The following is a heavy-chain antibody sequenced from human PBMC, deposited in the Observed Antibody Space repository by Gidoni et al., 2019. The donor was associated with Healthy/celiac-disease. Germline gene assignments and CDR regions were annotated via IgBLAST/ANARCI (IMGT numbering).Heavy chain of an antibody. CDR2: ISYDGSNK. D-gene: IGHD1-26*01. V-gene: IGHV3-30*18. J-gene: IGHJ4*02. CDR3: AKDDGSYYYYFDY. Sequence: QVQLVESGGGVVQPGRSLRLSCAASGFTFSSYGMHWVRQAPGKGLEWVAVISYDGSNKYYADSVKGRFTISRDNSKNTLYLQMNSLRAEDTAVYYCAKDDGSYYYYFDYWGQGTLVTVSS. CDR1: GFTFSSYG.